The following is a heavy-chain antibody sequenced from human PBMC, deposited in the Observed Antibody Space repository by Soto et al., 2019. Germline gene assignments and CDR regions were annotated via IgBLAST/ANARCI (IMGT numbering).Heavy chain of an antibody. D-gene: IGHD3-22*01. Sequence: GGSLRLSCAPSGFTFTTYAMSWVRQAPGKGLEWVSSISSGGDTYYADSVKGRFTISRDSSKNTLYLQMNNLRAEDTATYYCAKDYSSGYYAFDIWARGTMVTVSS. V-gene: IGHV3-23*01. CDR2: ISSGGDT. J-gene: IGHJ3*02. CDR3: AKDYSSGYYAFDI. CDR1: GFTFTTYA.